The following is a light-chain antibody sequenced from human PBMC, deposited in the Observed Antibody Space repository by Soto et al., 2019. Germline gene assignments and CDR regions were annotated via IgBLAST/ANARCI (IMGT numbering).Light chain of an antibody. CDR3: QQYYSYPIT. CDR1: QGISSY. CDR2: AAS. J-gene: IGKJ5*01. Sequence: AIRMTQSPSSLSASTGDRVTITCRASQGISSYLAWYQQKPGKAPKLLIYAASTLQSGVPSRFSGSGSGTDLTLTISCLQSEDFATYYCQQYYSYPITFSPGTRLEIK. V-gene: IGKV1-8*01.